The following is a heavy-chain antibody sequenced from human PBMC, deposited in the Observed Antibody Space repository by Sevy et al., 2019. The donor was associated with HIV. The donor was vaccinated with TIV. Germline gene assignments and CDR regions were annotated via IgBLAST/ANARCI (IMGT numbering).Heavy chain of an antibody. J-gene: IGHJ4*02. CDR3: ARRTYSRTTFDY. V-gene: IGHV4-39*01. CDR2: TYYSGST. CDR1: GGSISSSTYY. Sequence: SETLSLTCTVSGGSISSSTYYWAWIRQPPGKGLEWIGSTYYSGSTYYNPSLKSRVTISVDTSKNQFSLRLSSVTAADTAVYYCARRTYSRTTFDYWGQGTLVTVSS. D-gene: IGHD6-13*01.